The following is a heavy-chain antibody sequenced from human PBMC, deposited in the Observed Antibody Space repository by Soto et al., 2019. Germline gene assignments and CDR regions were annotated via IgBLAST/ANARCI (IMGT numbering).Heavy chain of an antibody. Sequence: EAQLVQSGGGLVQPGGSLELYCAASGFTFGGSPVHWVRQASGKGLEWVGRIRSDSASSAIAYAASVRGRFTLSRDDSKNTAYLQVNSLEVEDTALYYCALDGCRRTGCYSLDLWGQGTLVTVSS. J-gene: IGHJ5*02. CDR1: GFTFGGSP. V-gene: IGHV3-73*01. D-gene: IGHD2-2*01. CDR2: IRSDSASSAI. CDR3: ALDGCRRTGCYSLDL.